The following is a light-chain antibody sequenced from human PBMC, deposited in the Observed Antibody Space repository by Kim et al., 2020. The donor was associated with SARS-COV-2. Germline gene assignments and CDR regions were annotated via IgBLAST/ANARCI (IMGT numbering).Light chain of an antibody. J-gene: IGLJ2*01. V-gene: IGLV3-1*01. CDR1: KLGDKY. CDR3: QAWDSSTVV. Sequence: VAPGQTASITCSGDKLGDKYACWYQHKPGQSPVLVIYQDSKRPSGIPERFSGSNSGNTATLTISGTQAMDEADYYCQAWDSSTVVFGGGTQLTVL. CDR2: QDS.